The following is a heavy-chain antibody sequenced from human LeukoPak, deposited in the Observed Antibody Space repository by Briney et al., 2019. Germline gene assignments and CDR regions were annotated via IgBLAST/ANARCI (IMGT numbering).Heavy chain of an antibody. CDR3: ARDVDYRNNAVDSDY. V-gene: IGHV1-18*01. D-gene: IGHD4-11*01. J-gene: IGHJ4*02. CDR2: ISGYNGNT. Sequence: ASVKVSCKASGYTFTSYGITWVRQAPGQGLEWMGWISGYNGNTGYAQNLQGRVTMTTDTSTSTAYMELRSLSADDTAVYYCARDVDYRNNAVDSDYWVQGTLVTVSS. CDR1: GYTFTSYG.